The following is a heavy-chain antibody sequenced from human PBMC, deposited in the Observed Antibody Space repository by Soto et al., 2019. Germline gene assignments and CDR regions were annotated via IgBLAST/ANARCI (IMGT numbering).Heavy chain of an antibody. Sequence: QVQLQESGPGLVKPSQTLSLTCTVSGGSISSGGYYWSWIRQHPGKGLEWIGYIYYSGSTYYNPSLKSRVTISVATSKNQFSLKLSSVTAADPAVYYCARDPLRGGGMDVWGQGTTVTVSS. J-gene: IGHJ6*02. D-gene: IGHD3-16*01. V-gene: IGHV4-31*03. CDR1: GGSISSGGYY. CDR2: IYYSGST. CDR3: ARDPLRGGGMDV.